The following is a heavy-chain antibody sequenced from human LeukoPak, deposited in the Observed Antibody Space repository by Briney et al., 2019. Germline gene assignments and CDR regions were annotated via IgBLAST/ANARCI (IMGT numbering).Heavy chain of an antibody. CDR1: GFTFSTYW. CDR3: ARDLVGASYY. CDR2: IKPDGREK. D-gene: IGHD1-26*01. Sequence: GGSLRLSCAASGFTFSTYWMSWLRQAPGKGLEWVANIKPDGREKYYVDSVKGRFTISRDNVKNSLSLQMNSLRAEDTAVYYCARDLVGASYYWGQGTLVTVSS. V-gene: IGHV3-7*01. J-gene: IGHJ4*02.